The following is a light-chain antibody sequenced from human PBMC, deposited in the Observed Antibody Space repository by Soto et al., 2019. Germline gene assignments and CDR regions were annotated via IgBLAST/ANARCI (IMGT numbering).Light chain of an antibody. CDR1: QGISNY. V-gene: IGKV1-27*01. Sequence: DIQMTQSPSSLSASVGDRVTITCRASQGISNYLAWYQQKVGQVPRLLIYAASTLQSGVPSRFSGSGSGTDFTLTISSLQPEDVATYYCQKYNSAPRAFGQGTKVEIK. CDR3: QKYNSAPRA. CDR2: AAS. J-gene: IGKJ1*01.